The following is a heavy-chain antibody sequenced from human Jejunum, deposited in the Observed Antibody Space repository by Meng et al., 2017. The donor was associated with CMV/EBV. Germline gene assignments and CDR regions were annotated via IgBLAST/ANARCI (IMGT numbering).Heavy chain of an antibody. J-gene: IGHJ5*02. Sequence: QVQLVQSGAEVKKPGASVKVSCKAFDYTFSTHAISWVRQAPGQGLEWMGWISPYNGNTKYAQNLQGRVTLTTDISTSTAYMELRSLRSDDTAVYYCARKLRGGGWFDPWGQGTLVTVSS. CDR3: ARKLRGGGWFDP. CDR1: DYTFSTHA. CDR2: ISPYNGNT. V-gene: IGHV1-18*01. D-gene: IGHD3-16*01.